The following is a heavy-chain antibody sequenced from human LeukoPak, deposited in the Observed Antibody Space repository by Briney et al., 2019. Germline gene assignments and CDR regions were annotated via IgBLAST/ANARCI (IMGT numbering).Heavy chain of an antibody. J-gene: IGHJ4*02. V-gene: IGHV1-46*01. CDR1: GYTFTSYY. D-gene: IGHD1-26*01. CDR2: INPSGGST. Sequence: ASVKVSCKASGYTFTSYYMHWVRQAPGQGLEWMGIINPSGGSTSYAQKFQGRVTMTRDTSTSTVYMELSSLRSEDTAVYYCASRVVGATTSPWPAGYWGQGTLVTVSP. CDR3: ASRVVGATTSPWPAGY.